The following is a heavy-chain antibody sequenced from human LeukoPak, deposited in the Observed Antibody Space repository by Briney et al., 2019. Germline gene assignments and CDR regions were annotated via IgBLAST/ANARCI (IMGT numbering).Heavy chain of an antibody. CDR3: ATHLPYYYDSSYRD. Sequence: ASVTVSCKVSGYTLTELSMHWVRQAPGKGLEWMGGFDPEDGETIYAQKFQGRVTMTEDTSTDTAYMELSSLRSEDTAMYYCATHLPYYYDSSYRDWGQGTLVTVSS. V-gene: IGHV1-24*01. D-gene: IGHD3-22*01. J-gene: IGHJ4*02. CDR2: FDPEDGET. CDR1: GYTLTELS.